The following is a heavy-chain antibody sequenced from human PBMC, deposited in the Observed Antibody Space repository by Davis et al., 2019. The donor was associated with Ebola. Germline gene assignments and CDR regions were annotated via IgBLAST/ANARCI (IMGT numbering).Heavy chain of an antibody. D-gene: IGHD5-18*01. CDR2: ISGSGGST. CDR3: ARVRGTAMVYYYYGMDV. J-gene: IGHJ6*02. V-gene: IGHV3-23*01. Sequence: GGSLRLSCAASGFTFSSYAMSWVRQAPGKGLEWVSAISGSGGSTYYADSVKGRFTISRDNSKNTLYLQMNSLRAEDTAVYYCARVRGTAMVYYYYGMDVWGQGTTVTVSS. CDR1: GFTFSSYA.